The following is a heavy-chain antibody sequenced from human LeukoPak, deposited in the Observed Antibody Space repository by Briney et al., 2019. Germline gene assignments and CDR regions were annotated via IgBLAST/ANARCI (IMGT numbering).Heavy chain of an antibody. CDR2: ISYDGSNK. CDR3: ARDWRGFGVVLTYYYYYYGMDV. Sequence: VRSLRLSCAASGFTFSSYAMHWVRQAPGKGLEWVAVISYDGSNKYYADSVKGRFTISRDNSKNTLYLQMNSLRAEDTAVYYCARDWRGFGVVLTYYYYYYGMDVWGQGTTVTVSS. V-gene: IGHV3-30*04. D-gene: IGHD3-3*01. J-gene: IGHJ6*02. CDR1: GFTFSSYA.